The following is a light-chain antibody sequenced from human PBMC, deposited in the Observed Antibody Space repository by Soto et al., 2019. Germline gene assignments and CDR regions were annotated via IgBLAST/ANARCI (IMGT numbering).Light chain of an antibody. J-gene: IGKJ5*01. Sequence: EIVLTQSPGTLSLSPGERATLSCRASQSVSSSYLAWYQQKPGQAPRILIYGASSRATGIPDRFSGSGSGTDLNLTISRLEPEDFAVYYCQKYGSSPITFGQGTRLEIK. CDR2: GAS. V-gene: IGKV3-20*01. CDR1: QSVSSSY. CDR3: QKYGSSPIT.